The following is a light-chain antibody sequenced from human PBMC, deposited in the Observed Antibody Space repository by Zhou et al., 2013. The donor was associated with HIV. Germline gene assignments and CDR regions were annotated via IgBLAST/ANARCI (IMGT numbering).Light chain of an antibody. CDR1: QDISIS. J-gene: IGKJ4*01. Sequence: DIQMTQSPSSLSASLGDRVTITCQASQDISISLNWYQQKPGKAPKRLIYAASSLQSAVPSRFSGSGSGTEFTLTISSLQPEDFATYYCLQHNSYPPLTFGGGTKVEIK. CDR2: AAS. V-gene: IGKV1-17*01. CDR3: LQHNSYPPLT.